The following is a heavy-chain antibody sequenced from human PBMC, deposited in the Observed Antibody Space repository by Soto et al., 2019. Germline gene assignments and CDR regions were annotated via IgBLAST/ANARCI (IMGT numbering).Heavy chain of an antibody. D-gene: IGHD4-17*01. J-gene: IGHJ1*01. Sequence: QVQLVQSGAEVKKPGASVKVSCKASGYTFTSYGISWVRQAPGQGLEWMGWISAYNGNTNYAQKLQGRVTMTTDTSTSTAYMELRRLRSDDTAVYYCARSDGDYWVGFDEYFQHWGQGTLVTVSS. CDR3: ARSDGDYWVGFDEYFQH. CDR2: ISAYNGNT. V-gene: IGHV1-18*04. CDR1: GYTFTSYG.